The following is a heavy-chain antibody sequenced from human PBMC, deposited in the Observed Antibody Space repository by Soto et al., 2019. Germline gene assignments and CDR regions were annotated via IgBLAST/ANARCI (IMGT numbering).Heavy chain of an antibody. CDR3: AKVRPLRDCTRTSCLRAFDI. Sequence: EVQLLESGVGLVQPGGSLRLSCAASGFTFSSYAMSWVRQAPRKGLEWDSAITASGDTTYYADSVKGRFTISRDNSKSTIYLLMNSLRAEDTAVYYCAKVRPLRDCTRTSCLRAFDIWGQGTMVTVSS. J-gene: IGHJ3*02. CDR1: GFTFSSYA. D-gene: IGHD2-2*01. V-gene: IGHV3-23*01. CDR2: ITASGDTT.